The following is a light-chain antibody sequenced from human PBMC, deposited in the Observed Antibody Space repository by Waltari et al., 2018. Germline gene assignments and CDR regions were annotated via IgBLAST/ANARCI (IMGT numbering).Light chain of an antibody. J-gene: IGLJ2*01. Sequence: QSPLTQPASVSASPGQSITISCTRTSSDIGNDNLVTWYQQHSGKVPKLIIYDVTQRPSVVSDRFSGSKSGNTASLTISGLQEDDEADYYCCSYAVSSTLVFGGGTKVTVL. CDR2: DVT. CDR3: CSYAVSSTLV. V-gene: IGLV2-23*02. CDR1: SSDIGNDNL.